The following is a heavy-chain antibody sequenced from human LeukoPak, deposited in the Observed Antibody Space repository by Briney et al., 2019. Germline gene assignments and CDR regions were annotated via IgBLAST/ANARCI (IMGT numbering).Heavy chain of an antibody. CDR1: GGSIGSYY. CDR3: ARDQDSGYASGLFGY. D-gene: IGHD5-12*01. J-gene: IGHJ4*02. V-gene: IGHV4-59*01. Sequence: SETLSLTCTVSGGSIGSYYWSWIRQPPGKGLEWIGYIYYSGSTNYNPSLKSRVTISVDTSKDQFSLKLSSVTAADTAVYYCARDQDSGYASGLFGYWGQGTLVTVSS. CDR2: IYYSGST.